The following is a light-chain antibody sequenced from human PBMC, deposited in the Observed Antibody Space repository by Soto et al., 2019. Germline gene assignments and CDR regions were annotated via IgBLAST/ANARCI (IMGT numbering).Light chain of an antibody. Sequence: EIVLTQSPGTLSLSPGERATLSCRASQSVSSSYLAWYQQKPGQAPRLVIFGASSRATGIPDRFSGSGSGTDFTLTISRLEPEEFAVYYCQLHGDSPMYTFGQGTKLEIK. CDR3: QLHGDSPMYT. J-gene: IGKJ2*01. V-gene: IGKV3-20*01. CDR2: GAS. CDR1: QSVSSSY.